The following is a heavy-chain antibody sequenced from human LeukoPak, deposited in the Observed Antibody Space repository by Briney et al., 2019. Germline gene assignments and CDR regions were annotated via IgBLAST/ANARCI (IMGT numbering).Heavy chain of an antibody. CDR1: GFTFSSYA. D-gene: IGHD5-12*01. J-gene: IGHJ4*02. CDR3: AGAYSAYDPFDY. CDR2: ISGSGGTT. V-gene: IGHV3-23*01. Sequence: PGGTLRLSWAASGFTFSSYAMRWVRQAPGRGLEWVSAISGSGGTTYYADSVKGRFTISRDNSKNTLYLQMNSLRVEDTAIYFCAGAYSAYDPFDYWGQGILVTVSS.